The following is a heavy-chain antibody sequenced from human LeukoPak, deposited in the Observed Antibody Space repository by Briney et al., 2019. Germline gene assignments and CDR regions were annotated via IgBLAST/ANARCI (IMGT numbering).Heavy chain of an antibody. J-gene: IGHJ4*02. CDR3: ARGLETYYYDSSGGSYYFDY. CDR2: INPSGGST. CDR1: GYPFISYY. Sequence: ASVKVSCKASGYPFISYYMHWVRQAPGQGLEWMGIINPSGGSTTYAQKFQGRVTMTRDTSASTVYMDLSSLRSEDTAVYYCARGLETYYYDSSGGSYYFDYWGQGTLVTVSS. V-gene: IGHV1-46*01. D-gene: IGHD3-22*01.